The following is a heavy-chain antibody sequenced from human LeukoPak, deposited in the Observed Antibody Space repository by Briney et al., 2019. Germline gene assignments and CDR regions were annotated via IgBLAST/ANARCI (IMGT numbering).Heavy chain of an antibody. CDR2: ISWNSGSI. D-gene: IGHD3-10*01. Sequence: GGSLRLSCAASGFTFDDYAMHWVRQAPGKGLEWVSDISWNSGSIGYADSVKGRFTISRDNAKNSLYLQMNSLRAEDTALYYCAKDIAPIYGSGSYFDYWGQGTLVTFSS. V-gene: IGHV3-9*01. J-gene: IGHJ4*02. CDR3: AKDIAPIYGSGSYFDY. CDR1: GFTFDDYA.